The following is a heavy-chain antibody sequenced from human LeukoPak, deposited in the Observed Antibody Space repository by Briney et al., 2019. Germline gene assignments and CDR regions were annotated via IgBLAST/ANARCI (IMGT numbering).Heavy chain of an antibody. CDR2: INPNSGGT. D-gene: IGHD5-12*01. Sequence: GASVKVSCKASGYTFTSYYMHWVRQAPGQGLEWMGWINPNSGGTNYAQKFQGRVTMTRDTSISTAYMELSRLRSDDTAVYYCARVLATQTYYYYMDVWGKGTTVTVSS. V-gene: IGHV1-2*02. J-gene: IGHJ6*03. CDR1: GYTFTSYY. CDR3: ARVLATQTYYYYMDV.